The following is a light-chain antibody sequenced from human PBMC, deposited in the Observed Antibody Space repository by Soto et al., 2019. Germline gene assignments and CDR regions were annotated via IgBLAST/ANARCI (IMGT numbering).Light chain of an antibody. Sequence: EIVLTQSPATLSLSPGERATLSCRASQSVSSYLAWYQQKPGQAPRLLIYDASNRATGIPARFSGSGSGTDFTLTISSLEPEEFAVYYCQQRSNWPPITFGQGTRLAIK. V-gene: IGKV3-11*01. CDR2: DAS. J-gene: IGKJ5*01. CDR3: QQRSNWPPIT. CDR1: QSVSSY.